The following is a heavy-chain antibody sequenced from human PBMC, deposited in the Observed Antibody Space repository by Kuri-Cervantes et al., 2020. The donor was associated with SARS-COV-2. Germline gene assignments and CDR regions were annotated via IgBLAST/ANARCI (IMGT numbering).Heavy chain of an antibody. CDR3: ARGRCSSTSCRVGRGAFDI. Sequence: GGSLRLFCAASGFTFSSYAMHWVRQAPGKGLEWVAVISYDGSNKYYADSVKGRFTISRDNSKNTLYLQMNSLRAEDTAVYYCARGRCSSTSCRVGRGAFDIWGQGTMVTVSS. D-gene: IGHD2-2*01. J-gene: IGHJ3*02. CDR1: GFTFSSYA. CDR2: ISYDGSNK. V-gene: IGHV3-30-3*01.